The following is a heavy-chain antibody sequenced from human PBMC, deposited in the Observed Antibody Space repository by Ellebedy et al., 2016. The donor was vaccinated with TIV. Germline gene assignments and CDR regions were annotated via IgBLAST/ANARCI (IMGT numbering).Heavy chain of an antibody. CDR2: LWYDGSRE. J-gene: IGHJ4*02. V-gene: IGHV3-33*01. CDR1: GFTFSTYG. D-gene: IGHD5-12*01. CDR3: ASERSGYDFDY. Sequence: GESLKISCAASGFTFSTYGMHWVRQAPGKGLEWVAVLWYDGSREYYADSVKGRFTVSRDNSKNTLYLHMNSLRTEDTAVYYCASERSGYDFDYWGQGTLVTVSA.